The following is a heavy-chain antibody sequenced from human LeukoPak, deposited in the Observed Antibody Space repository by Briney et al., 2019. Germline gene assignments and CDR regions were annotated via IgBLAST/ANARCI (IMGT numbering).Heavy chain of an antibody. Sequence: ASVKVSCKASGYTFTDYYMHWARQAPGQGLEWMGWINPNSGGTNYAQKFQGWVTMTRDTSISTAYMELSRLRSDDTAVYYCARDRRSHYYGSGSYYPDVFDIWGQGTMVTVSS. V-gene: IGHV1-2*04. CDR2: INPNSGGT. J-gene: IGHJ3*02. D-gene: IGHD3-10*01. CDR3: ARDRRSHYYGSGSYYPDVFDI. CDR1: GYTFTDYY.